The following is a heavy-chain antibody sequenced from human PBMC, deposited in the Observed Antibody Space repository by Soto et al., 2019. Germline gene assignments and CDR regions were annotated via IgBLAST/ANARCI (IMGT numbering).Heavy chain of an antibody. CDR2: ISASSTYI. CDR3: ARGWLRDTWMY. D-gene: IGHD5-12*01. V-gene: IGHV3-21*01. CDR1: GFIFSSYT. J-gene: IGHJ4*02. Sequence: EVQLVESGGGLVKPGGSLRLSCAASGFIFSSYTMNWVRQAPGKGLEWVSSISASSTYIYYADSLKGRFTISRDNAYNALYLQMNSLRAEDTAVYDCARGWLRDTWMYWGQGTLVTVAS.